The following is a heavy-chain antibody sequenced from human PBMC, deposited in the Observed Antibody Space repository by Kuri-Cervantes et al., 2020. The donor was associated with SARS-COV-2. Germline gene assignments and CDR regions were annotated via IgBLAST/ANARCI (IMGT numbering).Heavy chain of an antibody. CDR2: IYYSGST. Sequence: SETLSLTCTVSGGSISSHYWSWIRQPPGKGLEWIGYIYYSGSTNYNPSLKSRVTISVDTSKNQFSLKLSSVTAADTAVYYCTTLIDYWGQGALVTVSS. CDR1: GGSISSHY. J-gene: IGHJ4*02. V-gene: IGHV4-59*11. CDR3: TTLIDY.